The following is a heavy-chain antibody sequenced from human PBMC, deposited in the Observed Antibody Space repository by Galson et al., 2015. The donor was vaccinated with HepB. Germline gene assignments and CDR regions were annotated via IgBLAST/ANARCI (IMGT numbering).Heavy chain of an antibody. J-gene: IGHJ6*02. V-gene: IGHV1-2*02. Sequence: SVKVSCKASGYSFTDYYMHWVRQAPGQGLEWMGWINPNSGDTYYAQMFQGRVTTTRDKSISTAYMELTSLRSDDTAVYYCARGRLTIFAVVTDVTDSYYRMHVWVQRTTVTVSS. CDR2: INPNSGDT. CDR3: ARGRLTIFAVVTDVTDSYYRMHV. CDR1: GYSFTDYY. D-gene: IGHD3-3*01.